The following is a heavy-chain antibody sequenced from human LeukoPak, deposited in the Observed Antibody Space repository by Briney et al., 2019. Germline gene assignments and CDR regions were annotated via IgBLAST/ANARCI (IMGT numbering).Heavy chain of an antibody. CDR1: GFTFSSYS. V-gene: IGHV3-21*01. J-gene: IGHJ4*02. CDR3: ARQYSSSWDFDY. D-gene: IGHD6-6*01. Sequence: GGSLRLSCAASGFTFSSYSMNWVRQAPGKGLEWVSPISSSSSYIYYADSVKGRFTISRGNAKNSLYLQMNSLRAEDTAVYYCARQYSSSWDFDYWGQGTLVTVSS. CDR2: ISSSSSYI.